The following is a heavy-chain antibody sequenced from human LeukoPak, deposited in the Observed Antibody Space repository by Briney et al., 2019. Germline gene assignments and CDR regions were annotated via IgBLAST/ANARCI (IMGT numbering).Heavy chain of an antibody. CDR2: IYHSGST. D-gene: IGHD6-19*01. CDR3: AAEFSNEQWLDWDY. CDR1: ADSISNYY. V-gene: IGHV4-59*01. Sequence: SETLSLTYTVSADSISNYYWTWLRQPPGKGLEGIGYIYHSGSTNYNTALKSRGTIAMDTAKKQFPRKLSSVNAADTAVYYCAAEFSNEQWLDWDYWGQGTLVTVSS. J-gene: IGHJ4*02.